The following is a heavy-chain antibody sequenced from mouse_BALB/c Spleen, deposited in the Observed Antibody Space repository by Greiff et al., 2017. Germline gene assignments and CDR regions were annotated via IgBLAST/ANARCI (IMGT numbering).Heavy chain of an antibody. D-gene: IGHD2-3*01. CDR3: TRRDGYYLWYFDV. CDR1: GFTFSNYW. CDR2: IRLKSNNYAT. J-gene: IGHJ1*01. V-gene: IGHV6-6*02. Sequence: EVKLVESGGGLVQPGGSMKLSCVASGFTFSNYWMNWVRQSPEKGLEWVAEIRLKSNNYATHYAESVKGRFTISRDDSKSSVYLQMNNLRAEDTGIYYCTRRDGYYLWYFDVWGAGTTVTVSS.